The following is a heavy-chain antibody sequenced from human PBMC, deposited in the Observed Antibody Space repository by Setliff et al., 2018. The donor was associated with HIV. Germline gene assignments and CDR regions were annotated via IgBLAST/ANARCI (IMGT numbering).Heavy chain of an antibody. V-gene: IGHV4-4*07. CDR3: ARVSKTYWYSIPRDYYHHMDV. D-gene: IGHD2-8*02. J-gene: IGHJ6*03. Sequence: ASETLSLTCTVSGGSISSYYWSWIRQPAGKGLEWIGRIYTSGSTNYNPSLKSRVTISIDTSKNQFSLKLSSVSAADTAVYYCARVSKTYWYSIPRDYYHHMDVWGKGTTVTVSS. CDR1: GGSISSYY. CDR2: IYTSGST.